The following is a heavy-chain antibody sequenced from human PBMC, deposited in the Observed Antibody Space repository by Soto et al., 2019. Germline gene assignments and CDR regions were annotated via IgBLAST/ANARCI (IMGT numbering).Heavy chain of an antibody. Sequence: GGSLRLSCAASGFTFSSYAMSWVRQAPGKGLEWVSAISGSGGSTYYADSVKGRFTISRDNSKNTLYLQMNSLRAEDTAVYYCAKARAVAGTWWELRYGAFDIWGQGTMVTVSS. V-gene: IGHV3-23*01. CDR3: AKARAVAGTWWELRYGAFDI. CDR1: GFTFSSYA. J-gene: IGHJ3*02. D-gene: IGHD6-19*01. CDR2: ISGSGGST.